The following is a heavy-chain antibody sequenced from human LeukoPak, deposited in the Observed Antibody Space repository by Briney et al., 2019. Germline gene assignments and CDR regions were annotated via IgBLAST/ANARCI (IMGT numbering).Heavy chain of an antibody. CDR1: GFTFSSYG. D-gene: IGHD6-19*01. V-gene: IGHV3-33*01. CDR3: ARESSVAATRAFDF. Sequence: GGSLRLSCAASGFTFSSYGMHWVRQAPGKGLEWVAVIWYDGSNKYYADSVKGRFTISRDNSKNTLYLQMNSLRAEDTAVYYCARESSVAATRAFDFWGQGTMVAVSS. CDR2: IWYDGSNK. J-gene: IGHJ3*01.